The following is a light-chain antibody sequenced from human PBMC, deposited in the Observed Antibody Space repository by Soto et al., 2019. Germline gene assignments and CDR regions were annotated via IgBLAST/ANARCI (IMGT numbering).Light chain of an antibody. V-gene: IGKV1-39*01. CDR3: QQSYFTPWT. J-gene: IGKJ1*01. Sequence: DIQMTQSPSSLSASVGDRVTITCRASQTISNYFNWYHQKPGEAPKLLIYGASILQSGVPSRFRGSGSGTDFTLTISSLQPEDFATFYCQQSYFTPWTFGQGTNVDIK. CDR1: QTISNY. CDR2: GAS.